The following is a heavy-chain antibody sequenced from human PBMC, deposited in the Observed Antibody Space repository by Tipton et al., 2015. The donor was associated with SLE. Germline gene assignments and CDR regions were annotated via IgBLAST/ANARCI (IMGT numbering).Heavy chain of an antibody. CDR2: INHSGST. V-gene: IGHV4-34*01. CDR3: ARLPIGSSWLSYYYYYMDV. CDR1: GGSFSGYY. J-gene: IGHJ6*03. D-gene: IGHD6-13*01. Sequence: TLSLTCAVYGGSFSGYYWSWIRQPPGKGLEWIGEINHSGSTYYNPSLKSRVTISVDTSKNQFTLKLSSVTAADTAVYYCARLPIGSSWLSYYYYYMDVWGKGTTVTASS.